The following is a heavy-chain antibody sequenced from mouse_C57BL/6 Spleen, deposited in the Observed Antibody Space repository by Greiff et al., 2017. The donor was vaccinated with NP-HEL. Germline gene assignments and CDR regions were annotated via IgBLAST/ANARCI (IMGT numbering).Heavy chain of an antibody. CDR3: ARGGYDDPSYAMDY. D-gene: IGHD2-2*01. V-gene: IGHV1-19*01. Sequence: EVQLQQSGPVLVKPGASVKMSCKASGYTFTDYYMNWVKQSHGKSLEWIGVINPYNGGTSYNQKFKGKATLTVDKSSSTAYMELNSLTSEDSAVYYCARGGYDDPSYAMDYWGQGTSVTVSS. J-gene: IGHJ4*01. CDR1: GYTFTDYY. CDR2: INPYNGGT.